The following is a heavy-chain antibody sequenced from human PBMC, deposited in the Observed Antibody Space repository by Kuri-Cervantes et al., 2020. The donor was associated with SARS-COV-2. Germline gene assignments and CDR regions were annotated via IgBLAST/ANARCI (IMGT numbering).Heavy chain of an antibody. CDR1: GYTFTGYY. V-gene: IGHV1-46*01. CDR3: AGVVVAARYFQH. Sequence: ASVKVSCKASGYTFTGYYMHWVRQAPGQGLEWMGIINPSGGSTSYAQKFQGRVTMTRDTSTSTVHMELSRLRSDDTAVYYCAGVVVAARYFQHWGQGTLVTVSS. J-gene: IGHJ1*01. D-gene: IGHD2-15*01. CDR2: INPSGGST.